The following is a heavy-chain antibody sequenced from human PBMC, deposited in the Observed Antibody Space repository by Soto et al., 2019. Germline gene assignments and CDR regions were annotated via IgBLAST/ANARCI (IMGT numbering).Heavy chain of an antibody. CDR3: ARDWGGEGTFDY. J-gene: IGHJ4*02. D-gene: IGHD3-16*01. CDR2: ISSSSSYI. V-gene: IGHV3-21*01. CDR1: GFTLSSYS. Sequence: EVQLVESGGGLVKPGGSLRLSCAASGFTLSSYSMNWVRQAPGKGLEWVSSISSSSSYIYYADSVKGRFTISRANAKNSLYLQMNSLRAEDTAVYYCARDWGGEGTFDYWGQGTLVTVSS.